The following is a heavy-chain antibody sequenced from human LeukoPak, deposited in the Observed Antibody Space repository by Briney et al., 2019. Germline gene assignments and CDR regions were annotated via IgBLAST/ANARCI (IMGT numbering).Heavy chain of an antibody. CDR1: GGSISSYY. D-gene: IGHD5-12*01. J-gene: IGHJ4*02. CDR2: IYTSGST. V-gene: IGHV4-4*07. Sequence: NPSETMSLTCTVAGGSISSYYWGWIRQPPGKGLEWIGRIYTSGSTNYNPSLKTRVTMSVDTSKNQFSLKLSSVTAADTAVYYCAITSGGVALTDYWGQGTLVTVSS. CDR3: AITSGGVALTDY.